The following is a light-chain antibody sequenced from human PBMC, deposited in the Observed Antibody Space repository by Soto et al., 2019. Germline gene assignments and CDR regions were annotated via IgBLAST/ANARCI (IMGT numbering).Light chain of an antibody. CDR2: EVT. CDR3: ISYTRSSTWV. Sequence: QSALTQPASVSGSPGQSITISCIGTSSDVGGYNYVSWYQQHPGRAPKLMIFEVTNRPSGVSNRFSGSKSGNTASLTISGLQAEDEADYYCISYTRSSTWVFGGGTKVTVL. CDR1: SSDVGGYNY. V-gene: IGLV2-14*01. J-gene: IGLJ3*02.